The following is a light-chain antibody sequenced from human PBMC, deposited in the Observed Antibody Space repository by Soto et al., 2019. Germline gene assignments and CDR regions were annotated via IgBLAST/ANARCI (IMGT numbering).Light chain of an antibody. CDR2: EVS. CDR3: SSYTLRNTLVL. J-gene: IGLJ3*02. Sequence: QSALTQPASVSGSPGQSITISCTGTSSDVGGYNFVSWYQQHPGKAPRLIIYEVSSRPSWVSYRFSGSKSGNTASLTISRLQAEDEADYYCSSYTLRNTLVLFGGGTQLTVL. CDR1: SSDVGGYNF. V-gene: IGLV2-14*01.